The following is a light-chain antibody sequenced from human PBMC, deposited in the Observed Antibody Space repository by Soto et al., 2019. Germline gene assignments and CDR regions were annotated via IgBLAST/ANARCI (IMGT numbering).Light chain of an antibody. CDR3: QQYGSSRWT. V-gene: IGKV3-20*01. CDR1: QSVTSSF. Sequence: ILLTQSPVTLSLSPGERATLSCRASQSVTSSFLAWYQQKPGQAPRLLIYGASSRATGIPDRFSGSGSGADFTLTISGLEPEDFAVYYCQQYGSSRWTFGQGTNVDIK. J-gene: IGKJ1*01. CDR2: GAS.